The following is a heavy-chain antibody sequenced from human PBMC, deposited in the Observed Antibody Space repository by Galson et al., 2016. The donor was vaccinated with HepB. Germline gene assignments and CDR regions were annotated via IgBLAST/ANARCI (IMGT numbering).Heavy chain of an antibody. CDR2: IYYNGHT. V-gene: IGHV4-59*01. CDR1: GDSLIHYY. J-gene: IGHJ4*02. D-gene: IGHD1-1*01. CDR3: GRWNEGLDY. Sequence: SETLSLTCTVSGDSLIHYYWGWIRQPPGKGLEWIGHIYYNGHTNYNLSLTSRPSMSVDTSSNQFSLKLSSVTAADTAVYYCGRWNEGLDYWGQGTLVTVSS.